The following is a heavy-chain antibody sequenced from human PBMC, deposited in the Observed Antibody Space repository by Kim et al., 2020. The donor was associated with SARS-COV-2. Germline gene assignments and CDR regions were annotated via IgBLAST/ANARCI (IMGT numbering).Heavy chain of an antibody. J-gene: IGHJ6*02. D-gene: IGHD3-10*01. CDR3: ARGKGRYYYGSPYGMDV. Sequence: LKSRVTISVDTSKNHFSLKLSSVTAADTAVYYGARGKGRYYYGSPYGMDVWGQGTTVTVSS. V-gene: IGHV4-34*01.